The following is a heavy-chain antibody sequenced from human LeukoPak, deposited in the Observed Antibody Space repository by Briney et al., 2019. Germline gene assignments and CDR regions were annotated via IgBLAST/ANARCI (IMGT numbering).Heavy chain of an antibody. J-gene: IGHJ6*03. Sequence: ASVKVSCKASGYTFAAYYMYWVRQAPGQGLEWMGWINPNSGGTNYEQKFQGRVTMTRDTSISTAYMELSRLRSDDTAVYYCAREWEPYYYMDVWGKGTTVTISS. CDR2: INPNSGGT. CDR3: AREWEPYYYMDV. CDR1: GYTFAAYY. V-gene: IGHV1-2*02. D-gene: IGHD1-26*01.